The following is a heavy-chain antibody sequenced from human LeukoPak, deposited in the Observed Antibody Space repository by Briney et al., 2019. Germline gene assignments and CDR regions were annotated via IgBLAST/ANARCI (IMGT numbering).Heavy chain of an antibody. D-gene: IGHD5-12*01. CDR2: IKEDSTEK. J-gene: IGHJ4*02. Sequence: LVLSFDASGFLFSSHWMSWVRAAPGKGLEWVANIKEDSTEKFYLDSVKGRFSISRDNAKNSLHLQMNSLRAEDTAVYYCVRDTSGPDYWGQGTLVTVSS. CDR3: VRDTSGPDY. CDR1: GFLFSSHW. V-gene: IGHV3-7*01.